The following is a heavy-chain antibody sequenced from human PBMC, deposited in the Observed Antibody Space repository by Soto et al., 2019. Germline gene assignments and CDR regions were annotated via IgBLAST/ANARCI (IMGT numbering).Heavy chain of an antibody. CDR3: AKAGITGTYYYYGMDV. CDR1: GFTFSSYA. J-gene: IGHJ6*02. V-gene: IGHV3-23*01. Sequence: GGFMRLSCAASGFTFSSYAMSWVRQAPGKGLEWVSAISGSGGSTYYADSVKGRFTISRDNSKNTLYLQMNSLRAEDTAVHYCAKAGITGTYYYYGMDVWGQGTTVTVSS. CDR2: ISGSGGST. D-gene: IGHD1-20*01.